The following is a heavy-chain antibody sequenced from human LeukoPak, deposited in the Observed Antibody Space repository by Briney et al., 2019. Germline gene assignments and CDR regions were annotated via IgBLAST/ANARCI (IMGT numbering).Heavy chain of an antibody. Sequence: GGSLRLSCAASGFTFSSYWMSWVRQAPGKGLEWLANIKQDGSEKFYVDSVKGRFTISRDNAKNSLYLQMNSLRAEDTAVYYCARDHHLGAPAEDIWGQGTMVTVSS. CDR3: ARDHHLGAPAEDI. D-gene: IGHD6-6*01. CDR1: GFTFSSYW. J-gene: IGHJ3*02. CDR2: IKQDGSEK. V-gene: IGHV3-7*01.